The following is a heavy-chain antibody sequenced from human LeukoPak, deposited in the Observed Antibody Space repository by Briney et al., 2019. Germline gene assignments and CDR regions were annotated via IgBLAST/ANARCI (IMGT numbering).Heavy chain of an antibody. CDR3: ARGPGDFDASDI. Sequence: GGSLRLSCAASGFTFSSYAMHWVRQAPGKGPEWVAHIKENGNEQYYAESVKGRYTISRDNAEKSLCLQMNSLRAEDTAVYYCARGPGDFDASDIWGQGTMVTVSS. V-gene: IGHV3-7*01. J-gene: IGHJ3*02. CDR2: IKENGNEQ. CDR1: GFTFSSYA. D-gene: IGHD1-14*01.